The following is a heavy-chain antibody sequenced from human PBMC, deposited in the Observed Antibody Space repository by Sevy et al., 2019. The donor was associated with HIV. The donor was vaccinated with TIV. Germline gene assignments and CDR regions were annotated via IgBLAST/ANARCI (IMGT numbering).Heavy chain of an antibody. Sequence: GGSLRLSCVASVFTFSTYGMHWVRQAPGKGLEWVAVIWYDGSNKEYVDSVKGRFTISRDNSKDKLYLQMNSLRAEDTAVYYCARENIAVAGIGYYFDHWGQGTLVTVSS. D-gene: IGHD6-19*01. CDR3: ARENIAVAGIGYYFDH. V-gene: IGHV3-33*01. J-gene: IGHJ4*02. CDR1: VFTFSTYG. CDR2: IWYDGSNK.